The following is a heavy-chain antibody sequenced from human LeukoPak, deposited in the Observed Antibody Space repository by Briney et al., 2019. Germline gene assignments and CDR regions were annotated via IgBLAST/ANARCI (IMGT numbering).Heavy chain of an antibody. V-gene: IGHV4-59*08. CDR3: ARVIEGSGSPAVDY. D-gene: IGHD3-10*01. Sequence: SETLSLTCTVSGGSISSYYWSWIRQPPGKGLEWIGYIYYSGSTNYNPSLKSRVTISVDTSKNQFSLKLSSVTAADTAVYYCARVIEGSGSPAVDYWGQGTLVTVSS. J-gene: IGHJ4*02. CDR2: IYYSGST. CDR1: GGSISSYY.